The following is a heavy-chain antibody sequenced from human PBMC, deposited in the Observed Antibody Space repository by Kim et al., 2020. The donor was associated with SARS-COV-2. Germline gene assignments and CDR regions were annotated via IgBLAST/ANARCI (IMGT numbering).Heavy chain of an antibody. J-gene: IGHJ5*01. V-gene: IGHV3-23*01. CDR1: GFTFSSYA. Sequence: GGSLRLSCAASGFTFSSYAMSWFRQAPGKGLEWVAVIRSNGGSRTYAYSATGRGTITIDNSDTTRIPQMHSKSAEATAAYDCSSAVCSGRSDLLVWFDS. CDR2: IRSNGGSR. D-gene: IGHD2-15*01. CDR3: SSAVCSGRSDLLVWFDS.